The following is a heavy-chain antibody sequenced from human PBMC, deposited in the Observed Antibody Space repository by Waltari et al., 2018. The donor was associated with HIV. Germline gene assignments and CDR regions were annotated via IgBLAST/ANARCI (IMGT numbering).Heavy chain of an antibody. V-gene: IGHV3-33*01. D-gene: IGHD3-22*01. CDR3: ARGGYYYDISGYYHY. CDR1: GFTFSNFA. CDR2: IWYDGDNK. Sequence: QVQLVESGGGVVQPGRSLRLSCAASGFTFSNFAMHWVRQAPGKGVEWVAVIWYDGDNKYDADSVKGRFTISRDNSKNTLYLQMNSLRVEDTAVYYCARGGYYYDISGYYHYWGQGTLVTVSS. J-gene: IGHJ4*02.